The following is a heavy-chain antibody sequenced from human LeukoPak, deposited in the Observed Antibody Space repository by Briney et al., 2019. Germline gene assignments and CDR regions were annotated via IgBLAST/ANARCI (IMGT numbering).Heavy chain of an antibody. Sequence: SQTLSLTCAISGDSVSSNSAGWNWIRQSPSRGLEWLGRTYYRSKWYNDYAVSVKSRMTINPDTSKNQFSLQLNSVTPEDTAVYYCARDRARPGGQWLVPAGFDYWGQGTLVTVSS. CDR2: TYYRSKWYN. D-gene: IGHD6-19*01. J-gene: IGHJ4*02. CDR1: GDSVSSNSAG. V-gene: IGHV6-1*01. CDR3: ARDRARPGGQWLVPAGFDY.